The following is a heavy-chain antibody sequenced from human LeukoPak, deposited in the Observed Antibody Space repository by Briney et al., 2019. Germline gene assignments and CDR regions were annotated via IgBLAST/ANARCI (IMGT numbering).Heavy chain of an antibody. CDR3: ARGELAAALPPIRDPDY. J-gene: IGHJ4*02. Sequence: GGSLRLSCVASAFTFNNYWMHWVRQAPGKGLVWVSRIKGDGSSTNYADSVKGRFTISRDNAKNSLYLLMNSLRAEDTAVYYCARGELAAALPPIRDPDYWGQGTLVTVSS. V-gene: IGHV3-74*01. D-gene: IGHD6-13*01. CDR2: IKGDGSST. CDR1: AFTFNNYW.